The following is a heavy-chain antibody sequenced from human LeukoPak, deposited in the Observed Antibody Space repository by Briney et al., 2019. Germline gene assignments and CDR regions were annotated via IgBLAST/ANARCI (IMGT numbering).Heavy chain of an antibody. CDR1: GGTFSSYA. J-gene: IGHJ4*02. CDR2: IIPIFGTA. V-gene: IGHV1-69*13. Sequence: SVKVSCKASGGTFSSYAISWVRQAPGQGLEWMGGIIPIFGTANYAPKFQGRVTITADESTSTAYMELSSLNSEDTAVYYCARDLIAAVGTGHPLWGQGTLVTVSS. D-gene: IGHD6-13*01. CDR3: ARDLIAAVGTGHPL.